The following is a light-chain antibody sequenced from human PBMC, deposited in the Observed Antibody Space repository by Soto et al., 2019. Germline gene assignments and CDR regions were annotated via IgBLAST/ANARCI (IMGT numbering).Light chain of an antibody. Sequence: EIVLPRFPGALSFSSGEEATLPCRAIQSVDSNYLAWYQQKPGQTPRLIIYGASGRADGIPHRFSGSGFGTDFTLTISKVEPEDFAVYYCQQYGTPRSVTFGQGTRLEI. V-gene: IGKV3-20*01. CDR3: QQYGTPRSVT. CDR2: GAS. J-gene: IGKJ5*01. CDR1: QSVDSNY.